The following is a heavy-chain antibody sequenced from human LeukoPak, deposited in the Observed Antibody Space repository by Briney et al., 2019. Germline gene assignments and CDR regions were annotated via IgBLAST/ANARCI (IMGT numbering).Heavy chain of an antibody. CDR2: IYYSGST. CDR1: GGSISSGGYY. D-gene: IGHD2-15*01. V-gene: IGHV4-30-4*08. Sequence: SETLSLTCTVSGGSISSGGYYWSWIRQHPGKGLEWIGYIYYSGSTYYNPSLKSRVTISVDTSKNQFSLKLSSVTAADTAVYYCARVMAAGSVDYLDYWGQGTLVTVSS. CDR3: ARVMAAGSVDYLDY. J-gene: IGHJ4*02.